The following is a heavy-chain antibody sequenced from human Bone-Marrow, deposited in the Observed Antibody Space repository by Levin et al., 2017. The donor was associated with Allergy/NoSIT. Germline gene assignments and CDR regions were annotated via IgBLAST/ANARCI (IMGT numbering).Heavy chain of an antibody. CDR1: GFTFSSYW. CDR3: ARDLGYCSGGSCYFFFDY. Sequence: LSLTCAASGFTFSSYWMHWVRQAPGKGLVWVSRINSDGSSTSYADSVKGRFTISRDNAKNTLYLQMNSLRAEDTAVYYCARDLGYCSGGSCYFFFDYWGQGTLVTVSS. D-gene: IGHD2-15*01. V-gene: IGHV3-74*01. J-gene: IGHJ4*02. CDR2: INSDGSST.